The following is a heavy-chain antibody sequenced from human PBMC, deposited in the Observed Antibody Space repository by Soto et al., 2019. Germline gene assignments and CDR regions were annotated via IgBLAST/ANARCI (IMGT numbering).Heavy chain of an antibody. CDR1: GGSFSGYY. Sequence: SETLSLTCAVYGGSFSGYYWSWIRQPPGKGLEWIGEINHSGSTNYNPSLKSRVTISVDTSKNQFSLKLSSVTAADTVVYYCARARKTKRYSGSYYYFDYWGQGTLVTVSS. CDR2: INHSGST. J-gene: IGHJ4*02. CDR3: ARARKTKRYSGSYYYFDY. D-gene: IGHD1-26*01. V-gene: IGHV4-34*01.